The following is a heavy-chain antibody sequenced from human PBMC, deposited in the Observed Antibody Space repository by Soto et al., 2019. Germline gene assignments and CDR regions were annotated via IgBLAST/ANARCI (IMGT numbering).Heavy chain of an antibody. CDR2: IYYSGST. CDR1: GGSVSSGSYY. CDR3: ARGPWFDP. Sequence: QVQLQESGPGLVKPSETLSLTCTVSGGSVSSGSYYWSWIRQPPGKGLEWIGYIYYSGSTNYNPSLKSRVTISVDTSKHQFSLKLSSVTAADTAVYYCARGPWFDPWGQGTLVTVSS. V-gene: IGHV4-61*01. J-gene: IGHJ5*02.